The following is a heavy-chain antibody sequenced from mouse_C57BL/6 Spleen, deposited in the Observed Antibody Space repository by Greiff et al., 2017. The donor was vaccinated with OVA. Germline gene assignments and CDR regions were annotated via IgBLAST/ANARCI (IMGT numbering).Heavy chain of an antibody. J-gene: IGHJ4*01. CDR2: INPNNGGT. CDR3: ARRPPIYYDYLYYAMDY. Sequence: EVQLQQSGPELVKPGASVKIPCKASGYTFTDYNMDWVKQSHGKSLEWIGDINPNNGGTIYNQKFKGKATLTVDKSSSTAYMELRSLTSEDTAVYYCARRPPIYYDYLYYAMDYWGQGTSVTVSS. D-gene: IGHD2-4*01. V-gene: IGHV1-18*01. CDR1: GYTFTDYN.